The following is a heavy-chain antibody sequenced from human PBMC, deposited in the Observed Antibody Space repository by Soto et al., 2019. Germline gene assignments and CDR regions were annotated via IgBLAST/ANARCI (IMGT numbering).Heavy chain of an antibody. CDR1: GFTFSDRY. CDR2: SRDKAHSHTT. D-gene: IGHD5-12*01. CDR3: ARGVVSTGYFDY. Sequence: EVQLVESGGGLVQPGGSLRLSCAASGFTFSDRYMDWVRQAPGKGLEWVGRSRDKAHSHTTEYAASVKGRFTISRDDSENSLYLQMNSLKTEDTAVYYCARGVVSTGYFDYWGQGTLVTVSS. J-gene: IGHJ4*02. V-gene: IGHV3-72*01.